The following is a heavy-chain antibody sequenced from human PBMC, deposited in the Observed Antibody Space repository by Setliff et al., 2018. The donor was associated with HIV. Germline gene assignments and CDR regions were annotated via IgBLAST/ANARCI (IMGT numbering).Heavy chain of an antibody. Sequence: SETLSLTCAVSGYSITSGYYWGWIRQPPGKGLEWVGSIYYSGSTYYSPSLKSRVTISVDTSKNQFSLKLSSVTAADAAVYYCTVYNTGSSKDHYWGQGTPVTVSS. J-gene: IGHJ4*02. D-gene: IGHD2-8*02. V-gene: IGHV4-38-2*01. CDR1: GYSITSGYY. CDR2: IYYSGST. CDR3: TVYNTGSSKDHY.